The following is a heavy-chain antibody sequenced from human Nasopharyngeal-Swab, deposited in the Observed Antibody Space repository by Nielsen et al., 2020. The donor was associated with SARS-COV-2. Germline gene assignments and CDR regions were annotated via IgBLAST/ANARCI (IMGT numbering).Heavy chain of an antibody. V-gene: IGHV3-30*03. Sequence: GESLKISCAASGFTFSSYAMHWVRQAPGKGLEWVAVISYDGSNKYYADSVKGRFTISRDNTKNSLYLQMNNLRADDTAIYYCARTAAFCGGDCYSEYFQQWGQGTLVTVSS. D-gene: IGHD2-21*02. J-gene: IGHJ1*01. CDR1: GFTFSSYA. CDR3: ARTAAFCGGDCYSEYFQQ. CDR2: ISYDGSNK.